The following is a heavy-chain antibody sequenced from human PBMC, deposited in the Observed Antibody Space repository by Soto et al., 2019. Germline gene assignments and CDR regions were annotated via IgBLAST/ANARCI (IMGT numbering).Heavy chain of an antibody. CDR2: IYYSGST. D-gene: IGHD3-10*01. CDR1: GGSISSGGYY. Sequence: SETLSLTCTVSGGSISSGGYYWSWIRQHPGKGLEWIGYIYYSGSTYYNPSLKSRVTISVDTSKNQFSLKLSSVTAADTAVYYCARDLKDYYGHNWFDPWGQGTLVTVSS. CDR3: ARDLKDYYGHNWFDP. J-gene: IGHJ5*02. V-gene: IGHV4-31*03.